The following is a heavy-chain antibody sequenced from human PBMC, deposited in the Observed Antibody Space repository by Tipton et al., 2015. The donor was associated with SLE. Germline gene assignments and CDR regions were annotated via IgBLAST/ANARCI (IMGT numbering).Heavy chain of an antibody. CDR3: AKDGGFSGRYYDYYGMDV. CDR1: GFTFSIYS. CDR2: ISWNSGSI. D-gene: IGHD1-26*01. J-gene: IGHJ6*02. V-gene: IGHV3-9*01. Sequence: SLRLYCAASGFTFSIYSMHWVRQDPGKGLEWVSGISWNSGSISYADTVKGRFTISRDNANYSIYLQISSLRAEDTALFYCAKDGGFSGRYYDYYGMDVWGLGTTVTVSS.